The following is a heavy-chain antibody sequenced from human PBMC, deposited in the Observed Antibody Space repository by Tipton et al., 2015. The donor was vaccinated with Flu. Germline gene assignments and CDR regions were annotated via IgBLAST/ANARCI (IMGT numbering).Heavy chain of an antibody. J-gene: IGHJ4*02. D-gene: IGHD6-13*01. CDR3: ASSIAAAGSLDY. CDR2: IYYSGST. CDR1: GGSISSYY. Sequence: TLSLTCTVSGGSISSYYWSWIRQPPGKGLEWIGYIYYSGSTNYNPSLKSRVTISVDTSKNQFSLKLSSVTAAGTAVYYCASSIAAAGSLDYWGQGTLVTVSS. V-gene: IGHV4-59*08.